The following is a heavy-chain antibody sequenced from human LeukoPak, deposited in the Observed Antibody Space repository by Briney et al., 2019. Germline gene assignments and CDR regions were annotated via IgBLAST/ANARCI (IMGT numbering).Heavy chain of an antibody. D-gene: IGHD5-18*01. Sequence: SETLSLTCAVYGGSFSGYYWSWIRQPPGKGLEWIGEINHSGSTNYNPSLKSRVTISVDTSKNQFSLKLCSVTAADTAVYYCARGQLNGYSYGSPDYWGQGTLVTVSS. J-gene: IGHJ4*02. CDR2: INHSGST. CDR1: GGSFSGYY. V-gene: IGHV4-34*01. CDR3: ARGQLNGYSYGSPDY.